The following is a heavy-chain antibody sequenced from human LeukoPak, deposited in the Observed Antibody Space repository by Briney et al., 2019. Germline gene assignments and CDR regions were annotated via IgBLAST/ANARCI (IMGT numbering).Heavy chain of an antibody. CDR2: TSGSGDST. V-gene: IGHV3-21*01. Sequence: GGSLRLSCAASRFTFSSYAMHWVRQAPGKGLEWVSATSGSGDSTYYADSVKGRFTISRDNAKNSLYLQMNSLRAEDTAVYYCARGKLELSLWGQGTLVTVSS. CDR3: ARGKLELSL. D-gene: IGHD1-7*01. J-gene: IGHJ4*02. CDR1: RFTFSSYA.